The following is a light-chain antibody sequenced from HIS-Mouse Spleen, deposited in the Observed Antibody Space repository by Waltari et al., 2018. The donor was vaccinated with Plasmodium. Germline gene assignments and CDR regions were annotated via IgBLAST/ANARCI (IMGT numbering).Light chain of an antibody. Sequence: SYELTQPPSVSVSPGQTASITCSGDKLGDKYACWYQQKPGQSPVLVIYHDSKRPSGIPERLSGSNSGNTATLTISGTQAMDEADYYGQAWDSSTVVFGGGTKLTVL. CDR3: QAWDSSTVV. V-gene: IGLV3-1*01. CDR1: KLGDKY. J-gene: IGLJ2*01. CDR2: HDS.